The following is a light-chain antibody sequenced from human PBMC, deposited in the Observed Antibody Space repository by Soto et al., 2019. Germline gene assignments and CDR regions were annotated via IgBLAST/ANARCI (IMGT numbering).Light chain of an antibody. J-gene: IGKJ2*01. Sequence: DIQMTQSPSTLSVSVGDRVTITCRASQSISSWLAWYQQKPGKAPKLLIYKASSLESGVPSRFSGSGSGTEFTLTISSLQPDDFATYYCQQYNSYPYTFGQGTKLDIK. CDR3: QQYNSYPYT. CDR1: QSISSW. CDR2: KAS. V-gene: IGKV1-5*03.